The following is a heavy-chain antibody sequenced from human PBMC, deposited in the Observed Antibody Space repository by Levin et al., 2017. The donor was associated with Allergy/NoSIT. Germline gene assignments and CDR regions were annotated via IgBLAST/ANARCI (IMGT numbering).Heavy chain of an antibody. CDR3: ARGDYSNVYVDNHYIDI. J-gene: IGHJ6*03. D-gene: IGHD4-11*01. CDR2: IYYSGST. V-gene: IGHV4-59*01. Sequence: SCTVSGGSISSYYWSWIRQPPGKGLEWIGYIYYSGSTNYNPSLQSRVIISLDTSKNQFSLRLSSVTAADTAVYSWARGDYSNVYVDNHYIDIWGKGTTVTVSS. CDR1: GGSISSYY.